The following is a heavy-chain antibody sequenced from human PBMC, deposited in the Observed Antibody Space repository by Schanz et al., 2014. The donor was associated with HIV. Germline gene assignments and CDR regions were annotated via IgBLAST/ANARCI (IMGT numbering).Heavy chain of an antibody. D-gene: IGHD2-21*01. CDR2: INPNSGAT. CDR1: GHIFTGYL. J-gene: IGHJ3*01. Sequence: QVQLVQSGAEVKEPGASVKVSCKPYGHIFTGYLIHWVRQAPGQGLEWMGWINPNSGATDSAQKFQGRVTMTRDTSISTAFLELSSLRSDDTAVYYCASAGLWYKAGDYYGSAFDVWGRGTAVTVSS. CDR3: ASAGLWYKAGDYYGSAFDV. V-gene: IGHV1-2*02.